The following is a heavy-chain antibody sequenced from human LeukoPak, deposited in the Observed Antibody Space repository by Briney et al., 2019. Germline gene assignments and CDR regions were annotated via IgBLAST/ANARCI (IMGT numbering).Heavy chain of an antibody. D-gene: IGHD4/OR15-4a*01. J-gene: IGHJ5*02. V-gene: IGHV4-39*07. CDR3: ARRDYAAWFDP. Sequence: SETLSLTCSVSGDSITSGAYYWAWLRQPPGKGLEWIGSVYYSGSIKYNPSLKGRVSISRDMSTNQFSLNLNSVNATDTAVYYCARRDYAAWFDPWGQGTLVTVSS. CDR2: VYYSGSI. CDR1: GDSITSGAYY.